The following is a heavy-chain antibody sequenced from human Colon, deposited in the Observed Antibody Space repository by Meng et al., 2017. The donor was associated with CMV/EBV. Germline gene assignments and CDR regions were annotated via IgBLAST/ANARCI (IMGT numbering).Heavy chain of an antibody. D-gene: IGHD3-9*01. CDR3: ARTWYYDILTGTDA. CDR1: GFTFSDNG. J-gene: IGHJ5*02. V-gene: IGHV3-30*02. CDR2: IQYDGRKT. Sequence: GESLKISCETSGFTFSDNGMHWVRHRPGRGLEWLAFIQYDGRKTYYAESLQGRFVISRDNSKNTLHLQMTSLRVDDTAVYYCARTWYYDILTGTDAWGQGTLVTVSS.